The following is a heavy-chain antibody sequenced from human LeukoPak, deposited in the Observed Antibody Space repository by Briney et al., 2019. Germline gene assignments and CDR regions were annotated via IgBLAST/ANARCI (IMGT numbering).Heavy chain of an antibody. J-gene: IGHJ3*02. CDR2: INPSGGST. V-gene: IGHV1-46*01. CDR3: ASGRRRGLLARGEYAFDI. Sequence: GASVKVSCKASGYTFTSYYMHWVRQAPGQGLEWMGIINPSGGSTSYAQKFQGRVTMTRDTYTSTVYMELSSLRSEDTAVYYCASGRRRGLLARGEYAFDIWGQGTMVTVSS. CDR1: GYTFTSYY. D-gene: IGHD3-16*01.